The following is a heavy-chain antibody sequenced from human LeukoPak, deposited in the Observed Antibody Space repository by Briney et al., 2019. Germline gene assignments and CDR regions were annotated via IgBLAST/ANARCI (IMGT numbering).Heavy chain of an antibody. CDR1: GFTFSSYA. CDR2: IGAGGTFT. J-gene: IGHJ3*02. V-gene: IGHV3-23*01. CDR3: ARIDLGMRKDAFDI. D-gene: IGHD7-27*01. Sequence: GGSLRLSCTASGFTFSSYAMNWVRQAPGKGLEWVSGIGAGGTFTYYADSVKGRFTIFRDNSKNTLYLQMNSLRAEDTAVYYCARIDLGMRKDAFDIWGQGTMVTVSS.